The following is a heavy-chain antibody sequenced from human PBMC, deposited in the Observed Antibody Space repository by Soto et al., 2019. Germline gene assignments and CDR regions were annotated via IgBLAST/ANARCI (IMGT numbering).Heavy chain of an antibody. CDR1: GYTFTGYY. CDR2: INPNSGGT. D-gene: IGHD1-20*01. Sequence: QVQLVQSGAEVKKPGASVKVSCKASGYTFTGYYMHWVRQAPGQGLEWMGWINPNSGGTNYAQKFQCWVTMTRDTSISTAYMERSRLRSDDTAVYYCARDLGITGTQNYYYYGMDVRGQGTTVTDSS. J-gene: IGHJ6*02. V-gene: IGHV1-2*04. CDR3: ARDLGITGTQNYYYYGMDV.